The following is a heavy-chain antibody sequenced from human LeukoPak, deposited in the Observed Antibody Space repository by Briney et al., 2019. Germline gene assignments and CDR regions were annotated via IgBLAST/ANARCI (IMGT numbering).Heavy chain of an antibody. CDR1: GFTFSSYA. D-gene: IGHD3-22*01. V-gene: IGHV3-23*01. Sequence: GGSLRLSCAASGFTFSSYAMSWVRQAPGKGLEWVSTISGSGANTYYADSVKGRFTISRDNSKNTLFLQMNRLRAEDTAMYYCAKDQKSSGSYLSFDYWGQGTLVSVSS. J-gene: IGHJ4*02. CDR3: AKDQKSSGSYLSFDY. CDR2: ISGSGANT.